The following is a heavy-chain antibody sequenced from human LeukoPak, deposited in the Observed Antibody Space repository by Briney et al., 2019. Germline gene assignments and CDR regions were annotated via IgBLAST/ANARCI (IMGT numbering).Heavy chain of an antibody. CDR2: VSSGGNTK. CDR1: GFTFRNYG. CDR3: AKEGTTWPYDFDI. J-gene: IGHJ3*02. D-gene: IGHD1-14*01. Sequence: PGGSLRLSCEASGFTFRNYGMHWVRQAPGKGLEWVAVVSSGGNTKYYADSVKGRFAISRDNSKNTLSLEMNSLRAEDTAVYYCAKEGTTWPYDFDIWGQGTLVTVSS. V-gene: IGHV3-30*18.